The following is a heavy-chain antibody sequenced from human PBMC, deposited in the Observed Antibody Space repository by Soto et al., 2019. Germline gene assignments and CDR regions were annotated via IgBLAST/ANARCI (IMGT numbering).Heavy chain of an antibody. CDR2: IYYSGST. V-gene: IGHV4-31*03. Sequence: QVQLQESGPGLVKPSQTLSLTCTVSGGSISSGGYYWSWIRQHPGKVLEWIGYIYYSGSTYYNPSLKSRVTISVDTSKNQFSLKLSSVTAADTAVYYCARGGVVTAIPDSWYFDLWGRGTLVTVSS. D-gene: IGHD2-21*02. CDR1: GGSISSGGYY. CDR3: ARGGVVTAIPDSWYFDL. J-gene: IGHJ2*01.